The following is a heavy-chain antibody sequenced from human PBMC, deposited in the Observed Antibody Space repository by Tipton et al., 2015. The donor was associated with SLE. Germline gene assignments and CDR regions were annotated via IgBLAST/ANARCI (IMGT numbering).Heavy chain of an antibody. V-gene: IGHV4-59*01. J-gene: IGHJ4*02. CDR3: ARGAHSNYPAY. CDR1: GGSISSYY. CDR2: IYYSGST. D-gene: IGHD4-11*01. Sequence: TLSLTCTVSGGSISSYYWSWIRQPPGKGLERIGYIYYSGSTNYNPSLKSRVTILVDTSKNQFSLKLSSVTAADTAVFYCARGAHSNYPAYWGQGTLVTVSS.